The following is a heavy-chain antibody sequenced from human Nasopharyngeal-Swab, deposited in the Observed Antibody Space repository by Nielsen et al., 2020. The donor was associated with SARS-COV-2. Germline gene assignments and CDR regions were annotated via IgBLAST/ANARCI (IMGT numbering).Heavy chain of an antibody. V-gene: IGHV1-18*01. D-gene: IGHD1-7*01. CDR1: GYTFTSYG. CDR2: ISAYNGNT. J-gene: IGHJ6*02. Sequence: ASVKVSCKASGYTFTSYGISWVRQALGQGLEWMGWISAYNGNTNYAQKLQGKVTMTTDTSTSTAYMELRSLRSDDTAVYYCARGMAGTTILLGYYYYGMDVWGQGTTVTVSS. CDR3: ARGMAGTTILLGYYYYGMDV.